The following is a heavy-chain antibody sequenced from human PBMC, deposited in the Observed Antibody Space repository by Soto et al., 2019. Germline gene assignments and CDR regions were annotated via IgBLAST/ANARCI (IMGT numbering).Heavy chain of an antibody. Sequence: QVQLVQSGAEVKKPGSSVKVSCKASGGTFSSDSFSWVRQAPGQGLEWMGGIIPMFDTPSYAQKFQDRVTITADESTSTAYMQVSSLRSGDTAVYYCARSGGLDRDFNYWGQGSLVTVAA. CDR2: IIPMFDTP. V-gene: IGHV1-69*12. J-gene: IGHJ4*02. CDR1: GGTFSSDS. CDR3: ARSGGLDRDFNY. D-gene: IGHD2-15*01.